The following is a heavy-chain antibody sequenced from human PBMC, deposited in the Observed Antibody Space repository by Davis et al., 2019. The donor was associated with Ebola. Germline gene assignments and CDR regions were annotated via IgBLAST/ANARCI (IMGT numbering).Heavy chain of an antibody. CDR2: ISGSGGST. Sequence: PGGSLRLSCAASGFTFSSYAMSWVRQAPGKGLEWVSAISGSGGSTYYADSVKGRFTVSRDNSENTLYLQMNSLRAEDTAVYYCAKGHDGYYYYYMDVWGKGTTVTVSS. V-gene: IGHV3-23*01. CDR1: GFTFSSYA. J-gene: IGHJ6*03. CDR3: AKGHDGYYYYYMDV.